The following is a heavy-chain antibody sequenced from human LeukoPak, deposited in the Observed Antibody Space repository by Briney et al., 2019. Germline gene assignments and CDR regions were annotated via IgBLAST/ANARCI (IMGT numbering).Heavy chain of an antibody. CDR1: GYTFTGYY. CDR2: INPNSGGT. Sequence: ASVKVSCKASGYTFTGYYMHWVRQAPGQGLEWMGWINPNSGGTNYAQKFQGRVTMTRDTSISTAYMELSRLRSDDTAVYYCARVGNSYYYDSSGYYFDYWGQGTLVTVSS. CDR3: ARVGNSYYYDSSGYYFDY. V-gene: IGHV1-2*02. D-gene: IGHD3-22*01. J-gene: IGHJ4*02.